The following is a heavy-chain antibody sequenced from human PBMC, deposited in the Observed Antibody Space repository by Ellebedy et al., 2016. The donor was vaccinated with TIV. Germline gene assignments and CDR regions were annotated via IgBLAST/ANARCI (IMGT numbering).Heavy chain of an antibody. CDR1: GGSISSYY. D-gene: IGHD4-17*01. V-gene: IGHV4-59*01. CDR3: AREDGDYSGGAFDI. Sequence: MPSETLSLTCTVSGGSISSYYWSRIRQPPGKGLEWIGYIYYSGSTNYNPSLKSRVTISVDTSKNQFSLKLSSVTAADTAVYYCAREDGDYSGGAFDIWGQGTMVTVSS. CDR2: IYYSGST. J-gene: IGHJ3*02.